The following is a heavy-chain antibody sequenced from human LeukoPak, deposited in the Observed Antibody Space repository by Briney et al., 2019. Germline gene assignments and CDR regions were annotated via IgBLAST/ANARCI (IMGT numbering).Heavy chain of an antibody. CDR3: ARDPRNVGLAP. CDR2: NNGDGSTT. V-gene: IGHV3-74*01. J-gene: IGHJ5*02. D-gene: IGHD2-15*01. Sequence: RPGGSLRLSCVASGFILSGYWMYWVRQAPGKGLMYISRNNGDGSTTNYADVVKGRFTMSRDNVKNTLNLQMNSLRVEDTAVYYCARDPRNVGLAPWGQGTLVTVSS. CDR1: GFILSGYW.